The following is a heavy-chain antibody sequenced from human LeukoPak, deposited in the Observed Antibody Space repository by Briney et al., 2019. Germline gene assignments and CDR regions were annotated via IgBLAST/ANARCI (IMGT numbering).Heavy chain of an antibody. CDR2: INWNGGST. Sequence: GGSLRLSCAASGFTFDDYGMSWVRPAPGKGLEWVSGINWNGGSTGYADSVKGRFTISRDNAKNSLYLQMNSLIAEDTALYYCARVGYGDYEGDYWGQGTLVTVSS. D-gene: IGHD4-17*01. CDR3: ARVGYGDYEGDY. J-gene: IGHJ4*02. CDR1: GFTFDDYG. V-gene: IGHV3-20*04.